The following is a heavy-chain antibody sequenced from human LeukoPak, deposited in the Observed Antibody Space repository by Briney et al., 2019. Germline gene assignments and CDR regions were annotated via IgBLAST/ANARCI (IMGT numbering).Heavy chain of an antibody. V-gene: IGHV4-59*07. CDR1: VGFIRIYY. CDR2: IYYSWST. J-gene: IGHJ3*02. CDR3: ASTVVTPEDAFDI. D-gene: IGHD4-23*01. Sequence: SVTLSLMCTVWVGFIRIYYWRGMPGPRAKGLVGSRDIYYSWSTNYNPSATRQVTISVDTSKNQFSLKLSSVTAADTAVYYCASTVVTPEDAFDIWGQGTMVTVSS.